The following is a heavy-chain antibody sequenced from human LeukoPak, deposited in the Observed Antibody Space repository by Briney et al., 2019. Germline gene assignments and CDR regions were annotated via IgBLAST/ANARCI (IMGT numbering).Heavy chain of an antibody. CDR3: ARGPYSYDSSGAFDI. Sequence: SETLSLTCAVSGGSISSGGYSWSWIRQPPGKGLEWIWYIYYSGSTYYNPSLKSRVTISVDTSKNQFSLKLSFVTAADTAVYFCARGPYSYDSSGAFDIWGQGTMVTVSS. CDR2: IYYSGST. CDR1: GGSISSGGYS. V-gene: IGHV4-30-4*07. J-gene: IGHJ3*02. D-gene: IGHD3-22*01.